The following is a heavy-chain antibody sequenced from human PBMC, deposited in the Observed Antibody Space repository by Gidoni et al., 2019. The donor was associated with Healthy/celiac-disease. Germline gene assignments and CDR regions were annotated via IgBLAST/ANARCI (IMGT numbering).Heavy chain of an antibody. CDR1: GRSISSYY. V-gene: IGHV4-59*01. CDR2: IYYSGST. D-gene: IGHD2-15*01. J-gene: IGHJ4*02. Sequence: QLQLPESGPGLVQPSESLSLTCTVSGRSISSYYWSWIRQPPGKGLEWIGYIYYSGSTNYNPSIKSRVTISVDTAKNQFALKRSSVTAADTAVYYCARDSGAQYYFDYWGQGTLVTVSS. CDR3: ARDSGAQYYFDY.